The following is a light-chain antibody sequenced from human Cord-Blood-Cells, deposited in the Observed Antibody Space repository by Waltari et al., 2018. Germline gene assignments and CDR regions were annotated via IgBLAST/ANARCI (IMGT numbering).Light chain of an antibody. Sequence: QSALTQPASVSGSPGQSITISCTGTSSDVGGYTSVSWYQQHPGKAPKLMIYEVSNRPSGVSNHFSGSKSGNTASLTISGLQAEDEADYYCSSYTSSSTLVFGTGTKVTVL. V-gene: IGLV2-14*01. J-gene: IGLJ1*01. CDR1: SSDVGGYTS. CDR3: SSYTSSSTLV. CDR2: EVS.